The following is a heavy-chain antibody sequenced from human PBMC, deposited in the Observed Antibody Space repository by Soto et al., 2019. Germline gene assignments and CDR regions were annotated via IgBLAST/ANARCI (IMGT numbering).Heavy chain of an antibody. J-gene: IGHJ4*02. Sequence: SVKVSCKASGGTFGSYAISWVRPAPGQGLEWMGGIIPILGTANYAQKFQGRVTITADESTSTAYMELSSLRSEEPAVYYCARDYYDSSGYYYYFDYWGQGTLVTVSS. V-gene: IGHV1-69*13. CDR2: IIPILGTA. CDR1: GGTFGSYA. D-gene: IGHD3-22*01. CDR3: ARDYYDSSGYYYYFDY.